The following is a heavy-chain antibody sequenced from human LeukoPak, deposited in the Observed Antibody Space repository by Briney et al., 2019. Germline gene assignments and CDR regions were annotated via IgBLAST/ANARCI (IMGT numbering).Heavy chain of an antibody. CDR1: GFTFSSYA. CDR3: AGTLWFGELLYSAFDY. J-gene: IGHJ4*02. V-gene: IGHV3-23*01. Sequence: PGGSLRLSCAASGFTFSSYAMSWVRQAPGKGLEWVSAISGSGGSTYYADSVKGRFTISRDNSKNTLYLQMNSLRAEDTAVYYCAGTLWFGELLYSAFDYWGQGTLVTVSS. CDR2: ISGSGGST. D-gene: IGHD3-10*01.